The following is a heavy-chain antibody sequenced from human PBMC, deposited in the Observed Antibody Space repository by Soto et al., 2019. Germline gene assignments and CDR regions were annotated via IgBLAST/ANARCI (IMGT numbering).Heavy chain of an antibody. V-gene: IGHV4-59*06. Sequence: TSETLSLTCTVSGGSISSYYRNWIRQHPGKGLEWIGYIYYIGSTYYNPSLKSRVTISLDTSKNQFSLKLSSVTAADTAVYYCARSVFPWGQGTLVTVS. CDR1: GGSISSYY. J-gene: IGHJ5*02. CDR3: ARSVFP. CDR2: IYYIGST.